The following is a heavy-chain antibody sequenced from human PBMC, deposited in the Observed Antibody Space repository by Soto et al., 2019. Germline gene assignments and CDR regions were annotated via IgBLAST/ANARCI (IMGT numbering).Heavy chain of an antibody. V-gene: IGHV4-59*11. CDR2: VYYSGGI. CDR3: ARGNDWKSSTFDI. CDR1: GGSLTDHY. J-gene: IGHJ3*02. Sequence: QVQLQESGPGLVKPSETLSLTCTVAGGSLTDHYWNWFRQSPGKGLHWIGYVYYSGGINYNLSLKSRVTMSVDTSKNQFSLNLRSVTAADTAVYYCARGNDWKSSTFDIWGQGTMVSVSS. D-gene: IGHD2-21*01.